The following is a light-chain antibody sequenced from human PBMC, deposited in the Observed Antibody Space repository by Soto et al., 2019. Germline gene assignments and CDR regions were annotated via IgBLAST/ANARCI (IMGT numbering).Light chain of an antibody. V-gene: IGLV2-14*01. J-gene: IGLJ1*01. CDR1: SSDVGGYNY. Sequence: QSALTQPASVSGSPGQSITISCTGTSSDVGGYNYVSWYQQHPGKAPKLMIYDVSNRPSGGSNRFSGSKSGNTASLTISGLQAEDEAAYYCSSYTSSSTYVFGTGTKLIVL. CDR2: DVS. CDR3: SSYTSSSTYV.